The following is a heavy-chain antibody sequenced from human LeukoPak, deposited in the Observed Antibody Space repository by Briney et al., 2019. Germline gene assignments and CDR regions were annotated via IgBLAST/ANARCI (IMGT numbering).Heavy chain of an antibody. Sequence: PGGSLRLSCIASGFPISPYYMGWARQAPGKGLEWVANIDKGAINKYSVDSVRGRFTISRDNSRNSLYLQMNSLGVDDTAVYYCTRGGLSYGFDVWGQGTTVTVSS. CDR2: IDKGAINK. D-gene: IGHD3-16*02. V-gene: IGHV3-7*01. J-gene: IGHJ3*01. CDR3: TRGGLSYGFDV. CDR1: GFPISPYY.